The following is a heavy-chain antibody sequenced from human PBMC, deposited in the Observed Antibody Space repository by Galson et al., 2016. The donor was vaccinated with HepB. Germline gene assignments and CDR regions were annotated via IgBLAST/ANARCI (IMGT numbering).Heavy chain of an antibody. CDR3: LGAGGYSHY. D-gene: IGHD3-16*01. V-gene: IGHV3-66*01. J-gene: IGHJ4*02. CDR2: IYAGGNT. Sequence: SLRLSCAVSGFTVSDNRVTWVRQAPGKGLECVSVIYAGGNTYYADSVEGRFTISRDNSKNTVYLQMNSLRAEDTGVYYCLGAGGYSHYEGQGSLVTVSS. CDR1: GFTVSDNR.